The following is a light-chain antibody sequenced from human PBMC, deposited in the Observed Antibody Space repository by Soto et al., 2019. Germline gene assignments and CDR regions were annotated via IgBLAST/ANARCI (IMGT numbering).Light chain of an antibody. V-gene: IGLV1-40*01. CDR2: GNS. CDR1: RSNIGAGYD. CDR3: QSYDSSLSGDV. Sequence: QSVLTQPPSVSGAPGQRVTISCTGSRSNIGAGYDEHWYQQLPGTAPKLLIYGNSNRPSGVPDRFSGSKSGTSASLAITGLQAEDEADYYCQSYDSSLSGDVFGTGTKLTVL. J-gene: IGLJ1*01.